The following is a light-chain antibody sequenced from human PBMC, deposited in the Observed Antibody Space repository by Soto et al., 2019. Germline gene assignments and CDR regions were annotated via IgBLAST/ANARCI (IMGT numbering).Light chain of an antibody. Sequence: IVLTQSPATLSLSPGERATLSCRASQGVVNHLDWFEQKPGQAPRLLIYETSNRATGIPARFSGSGSGTDFTLTISSLEPEDLAVYYCQQRYSWPLSFGGGTKVEI. CDR1: QGVVNH. V-gene: IGKV3-11*01. CDR3: QQRYSWPLS. J-gene: IGKJ4*01. CDR2: ETS.